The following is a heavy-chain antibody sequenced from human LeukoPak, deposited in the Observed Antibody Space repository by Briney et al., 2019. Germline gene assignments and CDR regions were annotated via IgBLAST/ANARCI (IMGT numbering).Heavy chain of an antibody. V-gene: IGHV1-69*04. CDR1: GGTFSHYA. J-gene: IGHJ5*02. D-gene: IGHD6-13*01. CDR3: ARGSSSWYTEFDP. Sequence: GSSVTVSCKASGGTFSHYAINWVRQAPGQGLEWMGRIIPFLDIANYAQKFQGRVTITADKSTNTAYMDLSSLRSEDTAVYYCARGSSSWYTEFDPWGQGTVVTVSS. CDR2: IIPFLDIA.